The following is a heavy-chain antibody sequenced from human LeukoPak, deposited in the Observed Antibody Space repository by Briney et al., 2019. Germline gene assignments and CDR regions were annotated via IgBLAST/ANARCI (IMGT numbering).Heavy chain of an antibody. J-gene: IGHJ1*01. CDR3: ARSPPLEWSKYFQH. V-gene: IGHV1-2*02. CDR1: GYTFTGYY. D-gene: IGHD3-3*01. CDR2: INPNSGGT. Sequence: ASVKVSCKASGYTFTGYYMHWVRQAPGQGLEWVGWINPNSGGTNYAQKFQGRVTMTRDTSISTAYMELSRLRSDDTAVYYCARSPPLEWSKYFQHWGQGTLVTVSS.